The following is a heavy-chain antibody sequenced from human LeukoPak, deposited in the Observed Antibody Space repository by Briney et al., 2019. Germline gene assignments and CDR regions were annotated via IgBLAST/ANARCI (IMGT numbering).Heavy chain of an antibody. D-gene: IGHD6-13*01. V-gene: IGHV3-15*01. Sequence: PGGSLRLSCAASGFTFSNAWMSWVRQAPGKGLEWVGRIKSKTDGGTTDYAAPVKGRFTISRDDSKNTLYLQMNSLKTVDTAVYYCTTFVPAAAGQIDYWGQGTLVTVSS. J-gene: IGHJ4*02. CDR3: TTFVPAAAGQIDY. CDR2: IKSKTDGGTT. CDR1: GFTFSNAW.